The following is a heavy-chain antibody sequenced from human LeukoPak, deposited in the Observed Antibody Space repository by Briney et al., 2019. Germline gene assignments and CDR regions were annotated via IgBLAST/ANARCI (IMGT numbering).Heavy chain of an antibody. CDR2: IYSDGRI. D-gene: IGHD5-18*01. CDR1: GFTVSSNY. V-gene: IGHV3-53*01. J-gene: IGHJ4*02. CDR3: ARESGYSYGLAGFFDY. Sequence: GGSLRLSCAASGFTVSSNYMSWVRQAPGKGLEWVSVIYSDGRIHSADSVKGRFTISRDDSKNTLSLQMNSLRAEDTAVYYCARESGYSYGLAGFFDYWGQGTLVAVSS.